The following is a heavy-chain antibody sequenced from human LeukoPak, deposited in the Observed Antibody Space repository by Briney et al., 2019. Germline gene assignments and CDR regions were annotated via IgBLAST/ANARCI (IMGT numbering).Heavy chain of an antibody. Sequence: SETLSLTCTVSGGSINTYYWGWIRQPPGKGLEWIGEINHSGSTNYNPSLKSRVTISVDTSKNQFSLKLSSVTAADTAVYYCARDYSQQLVWLDWFDPWGQGTLVTVSS. CDR2: INHSGST. V-gene: IGHV4-34*01. CDR3: ARDYSQQLVWLDWFDP. D-gene: IGHD6-13*01. CDR1: GGSINTYY. J-gene: IGHJ5*02.